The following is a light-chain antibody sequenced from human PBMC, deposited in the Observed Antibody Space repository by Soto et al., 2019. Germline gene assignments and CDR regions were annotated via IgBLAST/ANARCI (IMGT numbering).Light chain of an antibody. CDR1: QSVGSN. J-gene: IGKJ4*01. V-gene: IGKV3-15*01. Sequence: EIVMTQSPATPSVSPGERATLSCRASQSVGSNLAWYQQKPGQAPSLLIYGASTRATSSIPARFSGSGSGTECTLTISSLQSEDFAVYSWQQYKDWPPLTFGGGTKVEIK. CDR2: GAS. CDR3: QQYKDWPPLT.